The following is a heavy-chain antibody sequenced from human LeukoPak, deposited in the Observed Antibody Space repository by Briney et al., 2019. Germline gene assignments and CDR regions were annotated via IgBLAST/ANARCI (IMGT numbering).Heavy chain of an antibody. Sequence: GGSLRLSCAASGFTFSSYAMHWVRQAPGKGLEWVAVISYDGSNKYYADSVKGRFTISRDNSKNTLYPQMNSLRAEDTAVYYCARDRRYDILTGYYWWESDYWGQGTLVTVSS. CDR3: ARDRRYDILTGYYWWESDY. J-gene: IGHJ4*02. CDR1: GFTFSSYA. V-gene: IGHV3-30*04. D-gene: IGHD3-9*01. CDR2: ISYDGSNK.